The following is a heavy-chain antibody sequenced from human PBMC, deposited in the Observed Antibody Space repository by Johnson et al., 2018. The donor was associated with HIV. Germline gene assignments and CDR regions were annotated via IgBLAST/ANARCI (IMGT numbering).Heavy chain of an antibody. CDR2: IYSGGAT. Sequence: VQLVESGGGLVQPGGSLRLSGAASGFTVRSNYISWVRQAPGKGLEWVSVIYSGGATYYADSMRGRLTISRDNSKNTVYLQMNIRRAEDTAVYYCARARPWDRRHYAFDIWGQGTMVTVSS. CDR3: ARARPWDRRHYAFDI. D-gene: IGHD1-1*01. J-gene: IGHJ3*02. V-gene: IGHV3-66*01. CDR1: GFTVRSNY.